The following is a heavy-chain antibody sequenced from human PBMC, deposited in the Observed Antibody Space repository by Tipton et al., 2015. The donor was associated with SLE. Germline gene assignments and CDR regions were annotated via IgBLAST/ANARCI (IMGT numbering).Heavy chain of an antibody. Sequence: QLVQSGAEVKKPGASVKVSCKASGYTFTSYDINWVRQATGQGLEWMGWMNPNSGNTGYAQKFQGRVTMTRNTSISTAYMGLSSLRSEDTAVYYCASGYSSSFPFDCWGQGTLVTVSS. CDR2: MNPNSGNT. D-gene: IGHD6-6*01. CDR1: GYTFTSYD. V-gene: IGHV1-8*02. CDR3: ASGYSSSFPFDC. J-gene: IGHJ4*02.